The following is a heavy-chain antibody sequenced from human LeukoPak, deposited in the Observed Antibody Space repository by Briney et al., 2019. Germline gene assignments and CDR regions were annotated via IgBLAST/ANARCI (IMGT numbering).Heavy chain of an antibody. CDR3: AKAGDYSYFDY. D-gene: IGHD4-11*01. V-gene: IGHV3-23*01. CDR1: GFTFTYYA. CDR2: ISGSDGST. Sequence: GGSLRLSCAASGFTFTYYAMNWVRQAPGKGLEWVSAISGSDGSTYYADSVKGRFTISRDNSKNTLYLQMNSLRAEDTAIYYCAKAGDYSYFDYWGQETQVTFSS. J-gene: IGHJ4*02.